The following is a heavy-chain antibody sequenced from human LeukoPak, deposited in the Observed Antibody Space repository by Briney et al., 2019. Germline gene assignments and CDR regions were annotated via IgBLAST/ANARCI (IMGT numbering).Heavy chain of an antibody. CDR2: ISGSGGST. Sequence: GGSLRLSCAASGFTFSSYAMSWVRQAPGKGREWVSAISGSGGSTYYADSVKGRFTISRDNSKNTLYLQMNSLRAEDTAVYYCAKKGYGDQYYFDYWGQGTLVTVSS. CDR3: AKKGYGDQYYFDY. V-gene: IGHV3-23*01. J-gene: IGHJ4*02. D-gene: IGHD4-17*01. CDR1: GFTFSSYA.